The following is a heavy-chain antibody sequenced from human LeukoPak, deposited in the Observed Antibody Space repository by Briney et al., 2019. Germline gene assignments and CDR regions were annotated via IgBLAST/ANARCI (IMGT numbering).Heavy chain of an antibody. CDR1: GFTFSSYA. CDR3: AKAFTMVVVVIPDAFDI. Sequence: GGPLRLSCAASGFTFSSYAMSWVRQAPGKGLEWVSAISGSGGSTYYADSVKGRFTISRDNSKNTLYLQMNSVRAEDTAVYFCAKAFTMVVVVIPDAFDIWGQGTMVTASS. CDR2: ISGSGGST. J-gene: IGHJ3*02. D-gene: IGHD3-22*01. V-gene: IGHV3-23*01.